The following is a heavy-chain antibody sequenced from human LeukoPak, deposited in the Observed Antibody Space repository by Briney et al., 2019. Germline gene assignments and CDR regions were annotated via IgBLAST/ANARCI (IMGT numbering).Heavy chain of an antibody. D-gene: IGHD2-21*02. CDR1: GGSFSGYY. CDR3: ARLRPLLSYAFDI. CDR2: INHSGST. Sequence: PSETLSLTCAVYGGSFSGYYWSWIRQPPGKGLEWIGEINHSGSTNYNPCLKSRVTISVDTSKNQFSLKLSSVTAADTAVYYCARLRPLLSYAFDIWGQGTMVTVSS. J-gene: IGHJ3*02. V-gene: IGHV4-34*01.